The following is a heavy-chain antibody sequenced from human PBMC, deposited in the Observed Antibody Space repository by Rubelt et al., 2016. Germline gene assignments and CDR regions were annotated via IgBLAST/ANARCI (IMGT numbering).Heavy chain of an antibody. D-gene: IGHD3-10*01. Sequence: QLQLQESGPGLVKPSETLSLTCTVSGGSISSSSYYWGWIRQPPGKGLEWIGSIYYSGSTYYNPSLKSRVTISVDTSKNQFSLKLSSVTAADTAVYYCASGATYYYGSGSYYNAPEHYWGQGTLVTVSS. CDR3: ASGATYYYGSGSYYNAPEHY. V-gene: IGHV4-39*07. CDR1: GGSISSSSYY. J-gene: IGHJ4*02. CDR2: IYYSGST.